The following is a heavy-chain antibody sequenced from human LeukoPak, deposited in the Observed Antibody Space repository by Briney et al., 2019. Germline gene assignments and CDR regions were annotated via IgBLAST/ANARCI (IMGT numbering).Heavy chain of an antibody. Sequence: GGSLRLSCAASGFAFSSYSMSWVRQAPGKGLEWVSSISSQSTYIYSADSLKGRFAISRDNAKNSLYLQMNSLRAEDTAVYYCARDPHLSGWSDYWGQGTLVTVSS. CDR3: ARDPHLSGWSDY. CDR2: ISSQSTYI. D-gene: IGHD6-19*01. J-gene: IGHJ4*02. CDR1: GFAFSSYS. V-gene: IGHV3-21*01.